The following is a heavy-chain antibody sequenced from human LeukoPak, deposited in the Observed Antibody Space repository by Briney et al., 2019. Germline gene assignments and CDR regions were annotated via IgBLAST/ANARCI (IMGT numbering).Heavy chain of an antibody. J-gene: IGHJ6*02. CDR2: IIPILGIA. V-gene: IGHV1-69*04. D-gene: IGHD3-10*01. CDR3: AREWFGELFYYYGMDV. CDR1: GGTFSSYA. Sequence: ASVKVSCKASGGTFSSYAISWVRQAPGQGLEWMGRIIPILGIANYAQKLQGRVTMTTDTSTSTAYMELRSLRSDDTAVYYCAREWFGELFYYYGMDVWGQGTTVTVSS.